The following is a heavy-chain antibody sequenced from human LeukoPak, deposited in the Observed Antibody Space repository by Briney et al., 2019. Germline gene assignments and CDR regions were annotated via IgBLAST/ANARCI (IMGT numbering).Heavy chain of an antibody. D-gene: IGHD2-2*01. V-gene: IGHV1-2*06. CDR1: GYTFTGYY. Sequence: GASVKVSCKASGYTFTGYYMHWVRQAPGQGLEWMGRINPNSGGTNYAQKFQGRVTMTRDTSISTAYMELSRLRSDDTAVYYCARVGGYCSGTSCYAGFDPWGQGTLVTVSS. CDR2: INPNSGGT. CDR3: ARVGGYCSGTSCYAGFDP. J-gene: IGHJ5*02.